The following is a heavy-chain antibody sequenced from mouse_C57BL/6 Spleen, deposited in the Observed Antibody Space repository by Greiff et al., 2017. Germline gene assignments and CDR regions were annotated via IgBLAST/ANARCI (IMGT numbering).Heavy chain of an antibody. J-gene: IGHJ4*01. Sequence: VQLKESGPGLVQPSQSLSITCTVSGFSLTSYGVHWVRQSPGKGLEWLGVIWSGGSTDYNAAFISRLSISKDNSKSQVFFKMNSLQADDTAIYYGARKGYGSSYVYYAMDYWGQGTSVTVSS. CDR2: IWSGGST. D-gene: IGHD1-1*01. V-gene: IGHV2-2*01. CDR1: GFSLTSYG. CDR3: ARKGYGSSYVYYAMDY.